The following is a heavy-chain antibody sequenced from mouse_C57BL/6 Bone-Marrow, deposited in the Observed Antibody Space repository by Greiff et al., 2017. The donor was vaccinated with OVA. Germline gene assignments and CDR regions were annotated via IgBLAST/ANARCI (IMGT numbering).Heavy chain of an antibody. D-gene: IGHD1-1*01. Sequence: QVTLQESGPGILQPSQTLSLTCSSSGFTLSTFGMGVGWIRPPSGQGLEWLAHIWWGDAKYYNPALRSWPTISKDTSKNQVILKNDNVDTADTATYYCARMYGSSDDWGQGTTLTVSS. J-gene: IGHJ2*01. CDR2: IWWGDAK. CDR1: GFTLSTFGMG. V-gene: IGHV8-8*01. CDR3: ARMYGSSDD.